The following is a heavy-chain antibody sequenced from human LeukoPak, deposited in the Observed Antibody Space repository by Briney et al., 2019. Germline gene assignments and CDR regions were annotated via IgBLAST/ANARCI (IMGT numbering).Heavy chain of an antibody. V-gene: IGHV4-34*01. CDR2: ITHSGST. D-gene: IGHD3-10*01. CDR1: GFTFSSYA. Sequence: PGGALRLSCAASGFTFSSYAMSWIRQAPGKGLEWIGEITHSGSTNYNPSLKSRVTFSVDTSKNQFSLKLSSVTAADTAVYYCARTRWGSGSYSPRYYFDYWGQGTLVTVSS. CDR3: ARTRWGSGSYSPRYYFDY. J-gene: IGHJ4*02.